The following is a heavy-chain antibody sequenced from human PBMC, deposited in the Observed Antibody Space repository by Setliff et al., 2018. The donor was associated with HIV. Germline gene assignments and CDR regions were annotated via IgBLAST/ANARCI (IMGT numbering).Heavy chain of an antibody. J-gene: IGHJ6*02. CDR1: GYTFTSYD. V-gene: IGHV1-18*01. CDR2: ISAYNGNT. D-gene: IGHD3-22*01. CDR3: AREIGDYYDSSGYYPPTDYYYGMDV. Sequence: ASVKVSCKASGYTFTSYDISWVRRAPGQGLEWVGWISAYNGNTNYAQKLQGRVTMTTDTSTSTAYMELRSLRSDDTAVHYCAREIGDYYDSSGYYPPTDYYYGMDVWGQGTTVTVSS.